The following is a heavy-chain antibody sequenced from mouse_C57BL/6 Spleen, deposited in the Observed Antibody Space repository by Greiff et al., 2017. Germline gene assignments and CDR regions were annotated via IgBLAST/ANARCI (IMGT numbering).Heavy chain of an antibody. V-gene: IGHV3-6*01. CDR2: ISYDGSN. Sequence: EVKVEESGPGLVKPSQSLSLTCSVTGYSITSGYYWNWIRQFPGNKLEWMGYISYDGSNNYNPSLKNRISITRDTSKNQFFLKLNSVTTEDTATYYCARDGGLPLDYWGQGTTLTVSS. CDR3: ARDGGLPLDY. J-gene: IGHJ2*01. D-gene: IGHD2-4*01. CDR1: GYSITSGYY.